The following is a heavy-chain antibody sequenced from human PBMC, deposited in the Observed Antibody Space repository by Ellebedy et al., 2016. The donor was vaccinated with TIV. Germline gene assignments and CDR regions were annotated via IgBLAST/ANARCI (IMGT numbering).Heavy chain of an antibody. J-gene: IGHJ6*02. Sequence: GESLKISXAASGFTFSSYSMNWVRQAPGKGLEWVSYMSSSSSTIYYADSVKGRFTISRDNAKNSLYLQMNSLRDEDTAVYYCAREPIFGVVLYYFGLDVWGQGTTVTVSS. CDR3: AREPIFGVVLYYFGLDV. V-gene: IGHV3-48*02. D-gene: IGHD3-3*01. CDR1: GFTFSSYS. CDR2: MSSSSSTI.